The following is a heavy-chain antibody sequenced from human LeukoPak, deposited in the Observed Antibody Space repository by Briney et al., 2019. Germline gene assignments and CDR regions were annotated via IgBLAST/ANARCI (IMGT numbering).Heavy chain of an antibody. D-gene: IGHD3-22*01. CDR1: GGSISSYY. V-gene: IGHV4-59*08. J-gene: IGHJ3*02. CDR2: IYYSGST. CDR3: ARVYLGYYYDSSGRSYAFDI. Sequence: PSETLSLTCTVSGGSISSYYWSWIRQPPGKGLEWIGYIYYSGSTNYNPSLKSRVTISVDTSKNQFSLKLSSVTAADTAVYYCARVYLGYYYDSSGRSYAFDIWGQGTMVTVSS.